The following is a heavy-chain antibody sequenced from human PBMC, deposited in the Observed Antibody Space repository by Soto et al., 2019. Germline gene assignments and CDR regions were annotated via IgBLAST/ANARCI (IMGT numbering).Heavy chain of an antibody. V-gene: IGHV4-34*01. D-gene: IGHD6-6*01. Sequence: SETLSLTCAVYGGSFSGYYWSWIRQPPGKGLEWIGEINHSGSTNYNPSLKSRVTISVDTSKNQFSLKLSSVTAADTAVYYCARGKPYSSSSLYWFDPWGQGTLVTVSS. CDR3: ARGKPYSSSSLYWFDP. CDR2: INHSGST. CDR1: GGSFSGYY. J-gene: IGHJ5*02.